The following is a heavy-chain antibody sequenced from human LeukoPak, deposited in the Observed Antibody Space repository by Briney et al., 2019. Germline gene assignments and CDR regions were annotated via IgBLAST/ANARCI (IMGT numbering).Heavy chain of an antibody. V-gene: IGHV1-8*01. Sequence: GASVKVSCKASGYTFTSYDISWVRQATGQGLEWMGWMNPNSGNTGYAQKFQGRVTMTRNTSISTAYTELSSLRSEDTAVYYCAREASVYDSSGYYDAFDIWGQGTMVTVSS. CDR2: MNPNSGNT. D-gene: IGHD3-22*01. CDR3: AREASVYDSSGYYDAFDI. J-gene: IGHJ3*02. CDR1: GYTFTSYD.